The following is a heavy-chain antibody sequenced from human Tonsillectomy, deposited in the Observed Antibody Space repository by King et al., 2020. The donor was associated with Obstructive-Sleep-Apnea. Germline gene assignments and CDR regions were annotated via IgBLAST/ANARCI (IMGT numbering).Heavy chain of an antibody. J-gene: IGHJ5*02. CDR2: ISYDGSNK. CDR3: ARDPGTGVRNNWFDP. V-gene: IGHV3-30*04. Sequence: VQLVESGGGVVQPGRSLRLSCAASGFTFSSYAMHWVRQAPGKGLEWVAVISYDGSNKYYADSVKGRFTISRDNSKNTLYLQMNSLRAEDTAVYYCARDPGTGVRNNWFDPWGQGTLVTVSS. D-gene: IGHD4-23*01. CDR1: GFTFSSYA.